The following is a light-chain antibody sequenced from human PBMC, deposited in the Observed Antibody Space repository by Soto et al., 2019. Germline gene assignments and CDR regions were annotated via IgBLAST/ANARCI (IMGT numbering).Light chain of an antibody. CDR2: WAS. Sequence: DIVMTQSPDSLAVSLGERATINCKSSQRVLYSSNNKKNLAWYQQKPGQPPKLLIYWASSRESGVPVRFSGSGSGTDFTLAISSLQAEDVAIYYCQQYYSTPWTFGQGTKVEIK. J-gene: IGKJ1*01. CDR3: QQYYSTPWT. V-gene: IGKV4-1*01. CDR1: QRVLYSSNNKKN.